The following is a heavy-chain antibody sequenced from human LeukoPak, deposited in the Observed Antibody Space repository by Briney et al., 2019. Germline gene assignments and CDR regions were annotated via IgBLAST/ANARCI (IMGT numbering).Heavy chain of an antibody. CDR3: ARDRGYYDSSGYDY. CDR1: GYTFTGYY. J-gene: IGHJ4*02. D-gene: IGHD3-22*01. CDR2: INPNSGGA. Sequence: GASVKLSCKAFGYTFTGYYMHWVRQAPGQGLEWMGRINPNSGGANYAQKFQGRVTMTRDTSISTAYMELSRLRSEDTAVYYCARDRGYYDSSGYDYWGQGTLVTVSS. V-gene: IGHV1-2*06.